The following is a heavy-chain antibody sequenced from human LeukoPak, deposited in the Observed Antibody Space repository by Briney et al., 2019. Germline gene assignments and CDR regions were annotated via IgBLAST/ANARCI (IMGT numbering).Heavy chain of an antibody. CDR1: GYTFTSYY. V-gene: IGHV1-46*01. J-gene: IGHJ6*02. CDR2: INPSGGST. Sequence: ASVKVSCKASGYTFTSYYMHWVRQAPGQGLEWMGIINPSGGSTSYAQKFQGRVTMTRDTSTSTVYMELSSLRSEDTAVYYCARDNCHGYYYGSGKNCGMDVWGQGTTVTVSS. D-gene: IGHD3-10*01. CDR3: ARDNCHGYYYGSGKNCGMDV.